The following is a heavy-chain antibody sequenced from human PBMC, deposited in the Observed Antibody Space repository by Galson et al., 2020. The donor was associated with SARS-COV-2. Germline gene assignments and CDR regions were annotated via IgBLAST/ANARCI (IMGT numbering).Heavy chain of an antibody. Sequence: GGSLRLSCAASGFTFSSYGMHWVRQAPGKGLEWVAVISYDGSNKYYADSVKGRFTISRDNSKNTLYLQMNSLRVDDMAVYYCARAPSRNLWCSYRWYFDLWGRGTLVAVSS. CDR3: ARAPSRNLWCSYRWYFDL. J-gene: IGHJ2*01. CDR1: GFTFSSYG. CDR2: ISYDGSNK. V-gene: IGHV3-30*03. D-gene: IGHD3-3*01.